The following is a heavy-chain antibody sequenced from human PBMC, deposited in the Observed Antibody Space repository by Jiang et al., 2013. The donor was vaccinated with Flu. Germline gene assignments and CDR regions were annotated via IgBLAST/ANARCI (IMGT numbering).Heavy chain of an antibody. CDR2: TFYGSKWFH. J-gene: IGHJ4*02. CDR3: ARALRYYDNTPYYYFDY. V-gene: IGHV6-1*01. D-gene: IGHD3-16*01. Sequence: GLVKPSQTLSLTCAISGDSVSSNRAAWNWIRQSPSRGLEWLGRTFYGSKWFHDYAVSVQGRIIINADTSKNQFSLQLNSLTPEDMAVYYCARALRYYDNTPYYYFDYWGQGTLVTVSS. CDR1: GDSVSSNRAA.